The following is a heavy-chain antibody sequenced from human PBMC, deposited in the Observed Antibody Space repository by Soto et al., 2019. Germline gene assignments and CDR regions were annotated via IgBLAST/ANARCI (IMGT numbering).Heavy chain of an antibody. CDR2: FRTSGDGGTT. V-gene: IGHV3-23*01. CDR1: GFTFSSYS. CDR3: AKKVNSGPGSQYFDY. D-gene: IGHD3-10*01. Sequence: GGSLRLSCVASGFTFSSYSMSWVRQAPGKGLEWVSGFRTSGDGGTTYYADSVKGRFTISRDNSKNMLFLQMNSLRAEDTAIYYCAKKVNSGPGSQYFDYWGQGTLVTVSS. J-gene: IGHJ4*02.